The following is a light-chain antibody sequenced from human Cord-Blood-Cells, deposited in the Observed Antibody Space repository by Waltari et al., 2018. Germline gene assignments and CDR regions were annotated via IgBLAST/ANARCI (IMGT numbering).Light chain of an antibody. CDR1: SLRSNY. Sequence: SSELTQDPAVSVALGQTVRITCQGDSLRSNYVSWYQQKPGQAPVLVIYGKNKRPSGIPDLFSGSSSGNTASLTITGAQAEDEADYYCNSRDSSGNHLVFGGGTKLTVL. CDR2: GKN. V-gene: IGLV3-19*01. CDR3: NSRDSSGNHLV. J-gene: IGLJ3*02.